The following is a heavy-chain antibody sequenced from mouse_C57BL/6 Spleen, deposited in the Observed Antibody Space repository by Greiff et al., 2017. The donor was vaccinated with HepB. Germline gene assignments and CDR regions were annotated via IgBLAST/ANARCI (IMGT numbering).Heavy chain of an antibody. J-gene: IGHJ2*01. CDR2: ISSGSSTI. D-gene: IGHD2-1*01. CDR3: ARAGGKGYYFDY. V-gene: IGHV5-17*01. Sequence: EVKLMESGGGLVKPGGSLKLSCAASGFTFSDYGMHWVRQAPEKGLEWVAYISSGSSTIYYADTVKGRFTISRDNAKNTLFLQMTSLRSEDTAMYYCARAGGKGYYFDYWGQGTTLTVSS. CDR1: GFTFSDYG.